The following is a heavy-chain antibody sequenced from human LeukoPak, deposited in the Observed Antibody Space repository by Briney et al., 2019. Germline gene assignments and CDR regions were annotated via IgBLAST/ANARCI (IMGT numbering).Heavy chain of an antibody. CDR2: LYNDGST. CDR3: ARLHNLASHDFDY. J-gene: IGHJ4*02. D-gene: IGHD1-14*01. CDR1: GFAVSVIY. V-gene: IGHV3-53*01. Sequence: GGSLRLSCAASGFAVSVIYMNWVRQAPGKGLEWVSVLYNDGSTYYADSVKGRFTISRDTSKNTVYLQMNSLRAEDTAVYYCARLHNLASHDFDYWGQGTLVTVSS.